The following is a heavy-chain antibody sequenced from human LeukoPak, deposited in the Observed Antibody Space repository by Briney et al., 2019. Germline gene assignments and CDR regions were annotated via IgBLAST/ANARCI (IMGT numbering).Heavy chain of an antibody. CDR1: GGSISSGGYS. D-gene: IGHD6-13*01. J-gene: IGHJ5*02. Sequence: PSQTLSLTCAVSGGSISSGGYSWSWIRQPPGKGLEWIGYIYHSGSTYYNPSLKSRVTISVDRSKNQFSLKLSSVTAADTAVYYCAKGSSSWYSRSGFDPWGQGTLVTVSS. V-gene: IGHV4-30-2*01. CDR2: IYHSGST. CDR3: AKGSSSWYSRSGFDP.